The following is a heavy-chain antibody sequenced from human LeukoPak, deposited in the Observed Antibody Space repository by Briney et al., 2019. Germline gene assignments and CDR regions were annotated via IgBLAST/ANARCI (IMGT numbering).Heavy chain of an antibody. J-gene: IGHJ4*02. CDR3: ASGGYIAVAGSVD. D-gene: IGHD6-19*01. V-gene: IGHV3-74*01. CDR1: GFPFRDYD. Sequence: GSLRLSCAASGFPFRDYDIHRVRRAPGKGLVWVSRINSDGSSTSYADSVKGRFTISRDNAKNTLYLQMNSLRAEDTAVYYCASGGYIAVAGSVDWGQGTLVTVSS. CDR2: INSDGSST.